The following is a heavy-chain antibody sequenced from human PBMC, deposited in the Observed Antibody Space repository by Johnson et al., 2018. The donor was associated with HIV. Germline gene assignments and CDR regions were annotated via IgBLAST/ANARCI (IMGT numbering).Heavy chain of an antibody. V-gene: IGHV3-15*01. D-gene: IGHD4-17*01. J-gene: IGHJ3*02. CDR2: IKSKTDGGTT. CDR1: GFIFSNAW. CDR3: TTAVWATVISAGAFDI. Sequence: VQLVESGGGLVKPGGSLRLSCAASGFIFSNAWMSWVRQAPGKGLEWVGRIKSKTDGGTTDYAAPVKGRFIISRDDSKNTLYLQMNSLKTEDTAVYYCTTAVWATVISAGAFDIWGQGTMVTVSS.